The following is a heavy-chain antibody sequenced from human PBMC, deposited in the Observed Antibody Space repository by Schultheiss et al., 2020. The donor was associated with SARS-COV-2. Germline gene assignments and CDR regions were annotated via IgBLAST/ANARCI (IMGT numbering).Heavy chain of an antibody. D-gene: IGHD3-3*01. CDR3: ARDRYDFWSGYVSYWYFDL. CDR2: IIPIFGTA. Sequence: SVKVSCKASGGTFSSYAISWVRQAPGQELEWMGGIIPIFGTANYAQKFQGRVTITADESTSTAYMELSSLRSEDTAVYYCARDRYDFWSGYVSYWYFDLWGRGTLVTVSS. CDR1: GGTFSSYA. J-gene: IGHJ2*01. V-gene: IGHV1-69*13.